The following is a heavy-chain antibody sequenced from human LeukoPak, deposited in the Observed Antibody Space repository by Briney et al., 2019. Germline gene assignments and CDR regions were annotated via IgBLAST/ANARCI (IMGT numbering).Heavy chain of an antibody. Sequence: GASVKVSCKASGYTFTGYYMHWVRQAPGQGLEWMGWINPNSGGTNYAQKFQGRVTMTRDTSISTAYMELSRLRSDDTAVYYCARDHSATYSRSYPYYFDSWGQGTLVTVSS. D-gene: IGHD1-26*01. CDR3: ARDHSATYSRSYPYYFDS. J-gene: IGHJ4*02. CDR1: GYTFTGYY. V-gene: IGHV1-2*02. CDR2: INPNSGGT.